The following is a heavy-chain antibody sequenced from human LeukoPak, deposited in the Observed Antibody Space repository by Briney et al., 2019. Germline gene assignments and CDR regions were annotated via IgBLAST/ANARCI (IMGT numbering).Heavy chain of an antibody. J-gene: IGHJ6*03. CDR2: FDPEDGET. Sequence: ASVKVSCKVSGYTLTELSMHWVRQAPGKGLEWMGGFDPEDGETIYAQKFQGRVTMTEDTSTDTAYMELSSLRSEDTAVYYCARDTYYYDSSGYSRYYYMDVWGKGTTVTISS. CDR3: ARDTYYYDSSGYSRYYYMDV. V-gene: IGHV1-24*01. D-gene: IGHD3-22*01. CDR1: GYTLTELS.